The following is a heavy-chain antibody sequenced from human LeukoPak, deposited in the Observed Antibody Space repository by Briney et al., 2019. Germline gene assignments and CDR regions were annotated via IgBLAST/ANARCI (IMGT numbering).Heavy chain of an antibody. CDR1: GGSFSGYY. CDR2: INHSGST. D-gene: IGHD6-13*01. J-gene: IGHJ4*02. Sequence: SETLSLTCAVYGGSFSGYYWSWIRQPPEKGLEWIGEINHSGSTNYNPSLKSRVTISVDTSKNQFSLKLSSVTAADTAVYYCARGRGQQLAHFDYWGQGTLVTVSS. CDR3: ARGRGQQLAHFDY. V-gene: IGHV4-34*01.